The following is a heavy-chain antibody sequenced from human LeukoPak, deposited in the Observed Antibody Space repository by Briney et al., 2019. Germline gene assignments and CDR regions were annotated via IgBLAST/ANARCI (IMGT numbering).Heavy chain of an antibody. CDR3: AREADCSSTSCYAL. D-gene: IGHD2-2*01. J-gene: IGHJ4*02. CDR2: INHSGST. CDR1: GGSFSGYY. Sequence: SETLSLTCAVYGGSFSGYYWSWIRQPPGKGLEWIGEINHSGSTNYNPSLKSRVTISVDTSKNQFSLKLSSVTAADTAVYYCAREADCSSTSCYALWGQGTLVTVSS. V-gene: IGHV4-34*01.